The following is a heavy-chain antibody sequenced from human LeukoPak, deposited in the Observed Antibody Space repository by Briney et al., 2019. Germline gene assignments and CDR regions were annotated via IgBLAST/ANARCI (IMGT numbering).Heavy chain of an antibody. CDR2: MYHDGYT. CDR1: GGSISNTDH. Sequence: SETLSLTCAVSGGSISNTDHWNWVRQPPGTGLEWIGEMYHDGYTNYNPSLKSRVTMSVDKSKNHFSLNLPSVTAADTAVYYCARSRGAVAGWSFDIWGQGTVVTVSS. CDR3: ARSRGAVAGWSFDI. V-gene: IGHV4-4*02. J-gene: IGHJ3*02. D-gene: IGHD6-19*01.